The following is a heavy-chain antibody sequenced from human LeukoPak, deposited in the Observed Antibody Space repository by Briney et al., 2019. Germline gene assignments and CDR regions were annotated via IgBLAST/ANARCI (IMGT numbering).Heavy chain of an antibody. Sequence: GGSLRLSCAVSGFTVSSNYMAWLRQAPGKGLEWVSVIYSDDSTLYADSVKGRFTISRHNSKNTLYLEMNSLRPEDTAVYYCARSAHDYGAKGAFDIWGQGTMVTVSS. J-gene: IGHJ3*02. CDR1: GFTVSSNY. CDR3: ARSAHDYGAKGAFDI. V-gene: IGHV3-53*04. D-gene: IGHD4-17*01. CDR2: IYSDDST.